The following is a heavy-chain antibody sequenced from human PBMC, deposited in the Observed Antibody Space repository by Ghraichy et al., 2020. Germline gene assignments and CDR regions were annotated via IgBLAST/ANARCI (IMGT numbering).Heavy chain of an antibody. J-gene: IGHJ4*02. CDR3: ARKEGYASSGYVDY. V-gene: IGHV1-8*02. CDR2: INPNSGNT. CDR1: GYTFTSYD. D-gene: IGHD3-22*01. Sequence: ASVKVSCKASGYTFTSYDINWVRQATGQGLEWMGWINPNSGNTDYAQKFQGRVTMTRNTSISTAYMELSSLRSEDTAVYYCARKEGYASSGYVDYWGEGTVATVSS.